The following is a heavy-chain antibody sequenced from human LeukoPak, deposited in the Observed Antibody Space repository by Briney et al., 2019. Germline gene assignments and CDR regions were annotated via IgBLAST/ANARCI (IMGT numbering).Heavy chain of an antibody. CDR2: INPSGGST. V-gene: IGHV1-46*01. D-gene: IGHD6-13*01. Sequence: ASVKVSCKASGYTFTSYDINWVRQAPGQGLEWMGIINPSGGSTSYAQKFQGRVTMTRDTSTSTVYMELSSLRSEDTAVYYCARDLGSSSWPPDWGQGTLVTVSS. J-gene: IGHJ4*02. CDR1: GYTFTSYD. CDR3: ARDLGSSSWPPD.